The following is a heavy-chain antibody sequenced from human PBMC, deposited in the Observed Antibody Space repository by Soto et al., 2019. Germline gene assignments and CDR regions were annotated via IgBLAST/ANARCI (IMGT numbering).Heavy chain of an antibody. Sequence: QVQLVESVGGVVQPGRSLRLSCAASGFTFSSYGMHWVRQAPGKGLEWVAVISYDGSNKYYADSVKGRFTISRDNSKNTLYLQMNSIRAEDTDVYYCAKDLDTASDYWGQGTLVTVFS. D-gene: IGHD5-18*01. V-gene: IGHV3-30*18. J-gene: IGHJ4*02. CDR1: GFTFSSYG. CDR3: AKDLDTASDY. CDR2: ISYDGSNK.